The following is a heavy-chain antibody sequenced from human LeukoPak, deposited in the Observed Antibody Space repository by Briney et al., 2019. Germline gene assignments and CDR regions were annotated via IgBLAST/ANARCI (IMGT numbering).Heavy chain of an antibody. D-gene: IGHD3-16*01. CDR3: ARKRLGFDP. Sequence: VASVKVSCKASGGTFSSYAISWVRQAPGQGLEWMGGIIPIFGTANYAQEFQGRVTITADESTSASYMELSSLRSEDTAVYYCARKRLGFDPWGKGTLVTVSS. J-gene: IGHJ5*02. V-gene: IGHV1-69*13. CDR2: IIPIFGTA. CDR1: GGTFSSYA.